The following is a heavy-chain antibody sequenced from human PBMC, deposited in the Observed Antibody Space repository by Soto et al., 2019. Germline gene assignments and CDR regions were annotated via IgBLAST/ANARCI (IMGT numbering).Heavy chain of an antibody. CDR3: PRAAIYGSGSYDVYYYMDV. J-gene: IGHJ6*03. CDR1: GGSISSGGYY. D-gene: IGHD3-10*01. V-gene: IGHV4-31*03. CDR2: IYYSGST. Sequence: QVQLQESGPGLVKPSQTLSLTCTVSGGSISSGGYYWSWIRQHPGKGLEWIGYIYYSGSTYYNPSLKSRVTISVDTSKNQFSLKLSSVTAADTAVYYCPRAAIYGSGSYDVYYYMDVWGKGTTVTVSS.